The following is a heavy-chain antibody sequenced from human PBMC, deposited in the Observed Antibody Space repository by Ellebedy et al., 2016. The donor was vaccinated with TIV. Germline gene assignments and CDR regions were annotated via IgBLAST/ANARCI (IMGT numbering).Heavy chain of an antibody. V-gene: IGHV3-53*01. J-gene: IGHJ4*02. CDR2: IYSAGIT. CDR1: GFNVSGHS. Sequence: GESLKISCAVSGFNVSGHSMTWVRQAPGRGLEWVSLIYSAGITYYADSVKGRFTISRDSSKNTVYLQMNSPRAEDTAVYYCARDLRMYYCDYWGQGTLVTVSS. CDR3: ARDLRMYYCDY.